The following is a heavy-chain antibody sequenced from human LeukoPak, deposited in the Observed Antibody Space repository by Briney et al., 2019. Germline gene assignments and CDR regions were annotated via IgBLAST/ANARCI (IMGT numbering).Heavy chain of an antibody. CDR2: IYSTGST. V-gene: IGHV3-53*01. CDR1: GFIVSYNY. CDR3: ARGVGSPGDS. D-gene: IGHD3-10*01. Sequence: PGGSLRLSCAASGFIVSYNYMSWVRQAPGKGLEWVSVIYSTGSTHYADSVKGRFTISRDNAKNTLHLQMNSLRADDTAVYYCARGVGSPGDSWGQGTLVTVSS. J-gene: IGHJ4*02.